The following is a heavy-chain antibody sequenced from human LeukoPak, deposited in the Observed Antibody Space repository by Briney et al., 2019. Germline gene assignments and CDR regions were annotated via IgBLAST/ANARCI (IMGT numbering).Heavy chain of an antibody. D-gene: IGHD6-13*01. Sequence: SVKVSCKASGGTFSSYAISWVRQAPGQGLEWMGGIIPIFGTANYAQKFQGRVTMTRDMSTSTVYMELSSLRSEDTAVYYCARDSSSWISDAFDIWGQGTMVTVSS. CDR3: ARDSSSWISDAFDI. V-gene: IGHV1-69*05. CDR2: IIPIFGTA. CDR1: GGTFSSYA. J-gene: IGHJ3*02.